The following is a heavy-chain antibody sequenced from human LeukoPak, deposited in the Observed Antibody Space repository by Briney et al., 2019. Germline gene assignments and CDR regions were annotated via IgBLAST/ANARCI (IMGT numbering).Heavy chain of an antibody. V-gene: IGHV1-24*01. CDR1: GYTLTELS. Sequence: GASVKVSCKVSGYTLTELSMHWVRQAPGKGLEWMGGFDPEDGETIYAQKFQGRVTMTEDTSTDTAYMELSSLRSEDTAVYYCATAGPGIAAAGTDGMDVWGQGTTVTVSS. D-gene: IGHD6-13*01. CDR2: FDPEDGET. J-gene: IGHJ6*02. CDR3: ATAGPGIAAAGTDGMDV.